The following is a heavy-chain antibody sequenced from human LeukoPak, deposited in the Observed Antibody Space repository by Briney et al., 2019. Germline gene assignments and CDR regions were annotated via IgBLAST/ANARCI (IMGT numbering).Heavy chain of an antibody. V-gene: IGHV3-48*01. Sequence: GGSLRLSCVSSGFNFKDHAMNWVRQAPGKGLEWVSYISSGSNVIYYSDSVRGRFTISRDNGRNSLSLQMNSLRVEDTAVYYCARADPIYDFWSGGDYWGQGTLVTVSS. CDR3: ARADPIYDFWSGGDY. J-gene: IGHJ4*02. CDR2: ISSGSNVI. D-gene: IGHD3-3*01. CDR1: GFNFKDHA.